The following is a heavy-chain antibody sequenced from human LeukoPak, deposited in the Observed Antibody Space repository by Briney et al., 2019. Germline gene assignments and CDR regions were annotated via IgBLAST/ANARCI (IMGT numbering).Heavy chain of an antibody. D-gene: IGHD3-22*01. J-gene: IGHJ4*02. CDR3: ASLHYDSSGYANFDY. CDR1: GGTFSSYA. CDR2: IIPIFGTA. Sequence: SVKVSCKASGGTFSSYAISWVRQAPGQGLEWMGGIIPIFGTANYAQKFQGRVTITADESTSTAYMELSSLRSGDTAVYYCASLHYDSSGYANFDYWGQGTLVTVSS. V-gene: IGHV1-69*13.